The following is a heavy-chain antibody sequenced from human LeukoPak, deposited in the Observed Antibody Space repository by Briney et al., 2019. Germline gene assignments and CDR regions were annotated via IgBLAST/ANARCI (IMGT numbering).Heavy chain of an antibody. CDR1: GYTFTSYD. D-gene: IGHD2-15*01. V-gene: IGHV1-8*01. Sequence: ASVKVSCKASGYTFTSYDINWVRQAPGQGLEWMGWMNPNSGNTGYAQKFQGRVTMTRNTSISTAYMELSSLRSEDTAVYYCARGGDIVVVVAASSPFDYWGQGTLVTVSS. J-gene: IGHJ4*02. CDR3: ARGGDIVVVVAASSPFDY. CDR2: MNPNSGNT.